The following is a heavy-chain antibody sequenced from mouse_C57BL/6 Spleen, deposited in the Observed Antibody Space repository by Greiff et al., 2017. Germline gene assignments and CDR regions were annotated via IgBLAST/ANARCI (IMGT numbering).Heavy chain of an antibody. Sequence: QVQLQQPGAELVKPGASVKLSCKASGYTFTSYWMHWVKQRPGQGLEWIGRIHPNSGSTNYNEKFKSKATLTVDKSSSTAYMQLSSLTSEDSAVYYCAVYYDYDGGFAYWGQGTLVTVSA. CDR3: AVYYDYDGGFAY. V-gene: IGHV1-64*01. CDR2: IHPNSGST. CDR1: GYTFTSYW. J-gene: IGHJ3*01. D-gene: IGHD2-4*01.